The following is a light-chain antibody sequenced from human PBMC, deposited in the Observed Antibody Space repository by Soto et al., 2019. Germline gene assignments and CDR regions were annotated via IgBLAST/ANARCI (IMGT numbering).Light chain of an antibody. CDR3: QKYNNAPRT. V-gene: IGKV1-27*01. CDR1: QGISNY. J-gene: IGKJ1*01. Sequence: DIQMILSPSSLSASVGDTVTITCRASQGISNYLAWYQQKPGQVPNLLIYAASTLQSGVPSRFSGSGSGTDFTLTISSLRPEDVATYYCQKYNNAPRTFGQGTKVEI. CDR2: AAS.